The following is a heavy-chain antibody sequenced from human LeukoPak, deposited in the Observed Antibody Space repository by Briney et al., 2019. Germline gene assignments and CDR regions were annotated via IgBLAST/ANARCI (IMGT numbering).Heavy chain of an antibody. D-gene: IGHD1-1*01. CDR3: ARRQTGTSYFDY. CDR2: IYYSGST. V-gene: IGHV4-61*08. J-gene: IGHJ4*02. Sequence: SQTLSLTCTVSGGSISSGGYYWSWIRQPPGKGLEWIGYIYYSGSTNYNPSLKSRVTISVDTSKNQFSLKLSSVTAADTAVYYCARRQTGTSYFDYWGQGTLVTVSS. CDR1: GGSISSGGYY.